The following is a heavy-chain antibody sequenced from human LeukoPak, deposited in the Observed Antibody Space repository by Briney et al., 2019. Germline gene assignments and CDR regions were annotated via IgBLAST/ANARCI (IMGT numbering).Heavy chain of an antibody. V-gene: IGHV3-48*04. CDR2: IGSGGSTI. Sequence: GGSLRLSCAASGFTFINYNMHWVRQAPGKGLEWVSYIGSGGSTIYYADSVRGRFTISRDNAKKSLYLQMTSLRAEDTAVYYCARDVRYTSCFDYWGQGTLATVSS. J-gene: IGHJ4*02. D-gene: IGHD2-2*01. CDR3: ARDVRYTSCFDY. CDR1: GFTFINYN.